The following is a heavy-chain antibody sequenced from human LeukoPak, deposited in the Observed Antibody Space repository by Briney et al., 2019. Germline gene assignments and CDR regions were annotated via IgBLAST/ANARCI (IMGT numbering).Heavy chain of an antibody. V-gene: IGHV4-31*03. CDR3: ARGIGGYSYGSGLTGGRWFDP. D-gene: IGHD5-18*01. J-gene: IGHJ5*02. CDR1: GDSISSGGYY. Sequence: PSETLSLTCTVSGDSISSGGYYWSWIRQHPGKGLEWIGYIYYSGSTYYNPSLKSRVTISVDTSKNQFSLKLSSVTAADTAVYYCARGIGGYSYGSGLTGGRWFDPWGQGTLVTVSS. CDR2: IYYSGST.